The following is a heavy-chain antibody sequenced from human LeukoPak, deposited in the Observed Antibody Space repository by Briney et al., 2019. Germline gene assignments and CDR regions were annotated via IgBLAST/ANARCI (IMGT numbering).Heavy chain of an antibody. D-gene: IGHD2-2*01. CDR2: IWYDGSNK. V-gene: IGHV3-33*06. J-gene: IGHJ5*02. CDR1: GFTFSSYG. CDR3: AKEERDYCSSTSCPPGA. Sequence: GGSLRLSCAASGFTFSSYGMHWVRQAPGKGLEWVAVIWYDGSNKYYADSVKGRFTISRDDSKNTLYLQMNSLRAEDTAVYYCAKEERDYCSSTSCPPGAWGQRTLVTVSS.